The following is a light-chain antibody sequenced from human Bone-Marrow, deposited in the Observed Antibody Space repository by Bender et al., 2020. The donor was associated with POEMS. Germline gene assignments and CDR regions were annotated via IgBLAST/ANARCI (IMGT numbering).Light chain of an antibody. CDR3: SSYAGSNNFHVV. Sequence: QSALTQAASVSGSPGQSVTISCTGTSGDVGSFNLVSWFQQHPGQAPKLIISEVTERPSGVSNRFSGFRSGNTASLTISGLQAEDEADYHCSSYAGSNNFHVVFGGGTKLTVL. V-gene: IGLV2-23*02. CDR2: EVT. J-gene: IGLJ2*01. CDR1: SGDVGSFNL.